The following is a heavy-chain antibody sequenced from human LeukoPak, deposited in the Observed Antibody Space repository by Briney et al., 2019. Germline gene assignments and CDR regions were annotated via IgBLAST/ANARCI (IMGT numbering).Heavy chain of an antibody. CDR1: GYRFTSYW. CDR2: IYPGDSDI. Sequence: GESLKISCKGSGYRFTSYWIGWVRHMPGKGLEWMGIIYPGDSDIRYSPSFQGQVTISADKSISTAYLQWSSLKASDTAMYYCARQEYCSGGSCYTWFDPWGQGTLVTVSS. D-gene: IGHD2-15*01. V-gene: IGHV5-51*01. CDR3: ARQEYCSGGSCYTWFDP. J-gene: IGHJ5*02.